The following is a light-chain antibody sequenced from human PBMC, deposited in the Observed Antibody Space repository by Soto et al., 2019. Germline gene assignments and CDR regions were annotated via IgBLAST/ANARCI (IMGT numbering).Light chain of an antibody. V-gene: IGKV1-39*01. CDR1: QSISSY. CDR3: QQSSSTPLT. CDR2: AAS. J-gene: IGKJ4*01. Sequence: DIQMTQSPSSLSASVGDRVTITCRASQSISSYLNWYQQKPGKAPKLLIYAASSLQSGVPSRFSGSRSGTDFTLTISSLQPEDFATYYCQQSSSTPLTFGGRPKVQIK.